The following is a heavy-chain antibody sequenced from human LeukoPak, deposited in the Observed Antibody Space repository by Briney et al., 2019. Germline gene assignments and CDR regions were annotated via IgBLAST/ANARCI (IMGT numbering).Heavy chain of an antibody. J-gene: IGHJ5*02. V-gene: IGHV1-18*01. CDR2: ISAYNGNT. D-gene: IGHD3-10*01. Sequence: ASVKVSCKASGYTFTSYGISWVRQAPGQGLEWMGWISAYNGNTNYAQKLQGRVTMTTDTSTSTAYMELRSLRSDDTAVYYCARDRDYYGSGSYGWFDPWGQGTLVNVSS. CDR3: ARDRDYYGSGSYGWFDP. CDR1: GYTFTSYG.